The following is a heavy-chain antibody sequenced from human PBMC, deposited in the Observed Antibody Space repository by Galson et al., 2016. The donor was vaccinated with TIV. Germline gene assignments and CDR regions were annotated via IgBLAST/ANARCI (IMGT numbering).Heavy chain of an antibody. CDR3: AKETSTAYSGYGYFDY. J-gene: IGHJ4*02. V-gene: IGHV3-23*01. CDR1: GFSFSSHA. CDR2: ISASGGTT. Sequence: SLRLSCAASGFSFSSHAMSWVRQAPGKGLEWASSISASGGTTYYADSVKGRFTSSRDNSKNTVYLQMNSLRAEDTAVYYCAKETSTAYSGYGYFDYWGQGTLVTVSS. D-gene: IGHD5-12*01.